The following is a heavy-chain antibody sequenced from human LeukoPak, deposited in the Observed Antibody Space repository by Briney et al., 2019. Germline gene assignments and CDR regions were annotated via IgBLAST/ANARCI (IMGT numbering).Heavy chain of an antibody. Sequence: RPSETLSLTCAVYGGSFSGYYWSWIRQPPGKGLEWIGEINHSGSTNYNPSLKSRVTISVDSSKNQFSLKLSSVTAADTAVYYCARGRGTTVVTPGAFDIWGQGTMVTVSS. D-gene: IGHD4-23*01. V-gene: IGHV4-34*01. CDR1: GGSFSGYY. CDR2: INHSGST. J-gene: IGHJ3*02. CDR3: ARGRGTTVVTPGAFDI.